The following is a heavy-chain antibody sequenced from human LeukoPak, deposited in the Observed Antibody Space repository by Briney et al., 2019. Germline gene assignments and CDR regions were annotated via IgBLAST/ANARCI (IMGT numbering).Heavy chain of an antibody. CDR1: GGSLNSYY. J-gene: IGHJ3*01. V-gene: IGHV4-59*08. CDR2: VYHSGSA. D-gene: IGHD3-10*01. CDR3: ARRGYYGSGAYDT. Sequence: SETLSLTCTDSGGSLNSYYWGWIRQPPGKGLEWIGNVYHSGSAIYNPSLESRVTISVDRSKNQFSLNLSSVTAADTAVYYCARRGYYGSGAYDTWGQGTMFIVSS.